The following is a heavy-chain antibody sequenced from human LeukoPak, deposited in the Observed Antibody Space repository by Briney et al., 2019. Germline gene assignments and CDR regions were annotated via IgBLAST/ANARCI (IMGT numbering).Heavy chain of an antibody. J-gene: IGHJ4*02. CDR2: FDPEDGET. CDR1: GYTFTGYY. V-gene: IGHV1-24*01. CDR3: SSSGVEEWQGLHF. D-gene: IGHD3-3*01. Sequence: ASVKVSCKASGYTFTGYYMHWVRQAPGKGLEWMGGFDPEDGETIYAQKFQGRVTMTEDTSTDTAYMELNSLSSEDTAVYYCSSSGVEEWQGLHFWGQGTLVTVSS.